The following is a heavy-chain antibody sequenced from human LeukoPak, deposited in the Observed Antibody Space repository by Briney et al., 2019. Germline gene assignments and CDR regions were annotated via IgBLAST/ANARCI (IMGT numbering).Heavy chain of an antibody. Sequence: GGSLRLSCAASGFTFSSYGMSWVRQAPGKGLEWVSAISGSGGSTYYADSVKGRFTISRDNSKNTLYLQMNSLRAEDTAVYYCARDGYYYGSGSYYNLWGQGTLVTVSS. CDR1: GFTFSSYG. CDR3: ARDGYYYGSGSYYNL. D-gene: IGHD3-10*01. CDR2: ISGSGGST. J-gene: IGHJ5*02. V-gene: IGHV3-23*01.